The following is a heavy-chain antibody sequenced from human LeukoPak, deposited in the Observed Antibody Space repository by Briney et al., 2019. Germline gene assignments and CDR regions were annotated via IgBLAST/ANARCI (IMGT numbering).Heavy chain of an antibody. CDR3: AKDPVITMIVVAKPDDY. CDR1: GFTFSSYA. D-gene: IGHD3-22*01. J-gene: IGHJ4*02. Sequence: GGSLRLSCAASGFTFSSYAMSWVRQAPGKGLEWVSAISGSGGSTYYADSVKGRFTISRDNSKNTLYLQMNSLGAEDTAVYYCAKDPVITMIVVAKPDDYWGQGTLVTVSS. CDR2: ISGSGGST. V-gene: IGHV3-23*01.